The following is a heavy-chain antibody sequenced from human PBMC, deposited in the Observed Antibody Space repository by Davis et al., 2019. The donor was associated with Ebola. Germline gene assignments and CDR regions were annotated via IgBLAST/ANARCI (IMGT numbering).Heavy chain of an antibody. CDR2: INHSGST. Sequence: MPGGSLRLSCAVYGGSFSGYYWSWIRQPPGKGLEWIGEINHSGSTNYNPSLKSRVTISVDTSKNQFSLKLSSVTAADTAVYYCAREGELWITFPDYWGQGILVTVTS. D-gene: IGHD3-16*01. J-gene: IGHJ4*02. CDR3: AREGELWITFPDY. V-gene: IGHV4-34*01. CDR1: GGSFSGYY.